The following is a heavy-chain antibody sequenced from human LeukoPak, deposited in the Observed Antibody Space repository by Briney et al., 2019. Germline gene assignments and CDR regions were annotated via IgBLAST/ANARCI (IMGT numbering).Heavy chain of an antibody. CDR2: ISSSGSTI. J-gene: IGHJ3*02. Sequence: GGSLTLSCAASGFTFSDYYMSWIRQAPGKGLGWVSYISSSGSTIYYADSVKGRFTISRDNAKNSLYLQMNSLRAEDTAVYYCAREMNIVVVTTHAFDMWGQGTMVTVSS. CDR3: AREMNIVVVTTHAFDM. V-gene: IGHV3-11*01. D-gene: IGHD2-21*02. CDR1: GFTFSDYY.